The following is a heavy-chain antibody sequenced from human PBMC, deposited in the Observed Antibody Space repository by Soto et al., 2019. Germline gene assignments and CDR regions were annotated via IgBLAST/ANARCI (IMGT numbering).Heavy chain of an antibody. V-gene: IGHV1-46*03. CDR3: ARNGIVVVPAAMAIYYYYMDV. J-gene: IGHJ6*03. Sequence: ASVKVSCKASGYTFTSYGISWVRQAPGQGLEWMGRINPNGGSTSYAQKFQGRVTMTRDTSTSTVYMELSSLRSEDTAVYYCARNGIVVVPAAMAIYYYYMDVWGKGTTVTV. D-gene: IGHD2-2*01. CDR2: INPNGGST. CDR1: GYTFTSYG.